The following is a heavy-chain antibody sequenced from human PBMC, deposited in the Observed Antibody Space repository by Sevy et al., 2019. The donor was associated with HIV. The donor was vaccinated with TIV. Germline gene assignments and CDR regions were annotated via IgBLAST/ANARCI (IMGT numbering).Heavy chain of an antibody. J-gene: IGHJ4*02. CDR3: TTDSKKRGLSALLDY. D-gene: IGHD3-10*01. CDR2: LSFGCGKI. V-gene: IGHV3-23*01. CDR1: GFNFNIYS. Sequence: GGSLRLSCAVSGFNFNIYSMSWVRQAPGKGLEWLSTLSFGCGKINYADSVKGRFIISRDDSKNTLYLQMNSLKTEDTAIDYCTTDSKKRGLSALLDYWGQGTLVTVSS.